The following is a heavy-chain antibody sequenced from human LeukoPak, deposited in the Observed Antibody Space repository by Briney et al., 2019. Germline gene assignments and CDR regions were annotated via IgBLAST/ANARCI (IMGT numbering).Heavy chain of an antibody. CDR2: IYYSGST. CDR1: GGSISSYY. J-gene: IGHJ6*03. D-gene: IGHD2-2*01. V-gene: IGHV4-59*12. Sequence: ASETLSLTCTVSGGSISSYYWSWIRQPPGKGLEWIGYIYYSGSTNYNPSLKSRVTISLDTSKNQFSLKLSSVTAADTALYYCARALGYCSSTSCGDYYMDVWGKGTTVTVSS. CDR3: ARALGYCSSTSCGDYYMDV.